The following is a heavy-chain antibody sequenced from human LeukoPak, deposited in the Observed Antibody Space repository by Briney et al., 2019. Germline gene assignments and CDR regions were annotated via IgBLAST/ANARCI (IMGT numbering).Heavy chain of an antibody. CDR1: GFTFSSYA. V-gene: IGHV3-23*01. CDR3: AELGITMIGGV. Sequence: GSLRLSCAASGFTFSSYAMSWVRQAPGKGLEWVSGVSNSGESTYNADSVKGRFTISRDNAKNSLYLQMNSLRAEDTAVYYCAELGITMIGGVWGKGTTVTISS. D-gene: IGHD3-10*02. J-gene: IGHJ6*04. CDR2: VSNSGEST.